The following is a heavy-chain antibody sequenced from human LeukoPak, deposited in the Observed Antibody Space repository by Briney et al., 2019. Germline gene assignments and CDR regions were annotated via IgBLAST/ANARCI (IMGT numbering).Heavy chain of an antibody. V-gene: IGHV1-69*05. D-gene: IGHD2-2*01. CDR2: IIPIFGTA. CDR1: GGTFSSYA. CDR3: ARGVGQYCSSTSCYAFDI. Sequence: SVKVSCKASGGTFSSYAISWVRQAPGQGLEWMGGIIPIFGTANYAQKFQGRVTITTDESTSTAYMELSSLRSEDTAVYYCARGVGQYCSSTSCYAFDIWGQGTMVTVSS. J-gene: IGHJ3*02.